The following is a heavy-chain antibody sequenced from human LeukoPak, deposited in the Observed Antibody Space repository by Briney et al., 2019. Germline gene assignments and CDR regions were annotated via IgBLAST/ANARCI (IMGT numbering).Heavy chain of an antibody. Sequence: ASVKVSCKASGYTFTGYYMHWVRQAPGQGLEWMGRINPNSGGTNYAQKFQGRVTMTRDTSISTAYMELSRLRPDDTAVYYCARVSYYGSGSPSADYWGQGTLVTVSS. CDR2: INPNSGGT. CDR3: ARVSYYGSGSPSADY. D-gene: IGHD3-10*01. V-gene: IGHV1-2*06. CDR1: GYTFTGYY. J-gene: IGHJ4*02.